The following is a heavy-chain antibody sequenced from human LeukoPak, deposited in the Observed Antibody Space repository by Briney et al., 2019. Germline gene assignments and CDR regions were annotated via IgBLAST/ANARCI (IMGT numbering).Heavy chain of an antibody. V-gene: IGHV4-31*03. Sequence: PSETLSLTCTVSGDSMSSGSYYWSWIRHHPGKGLEWIGYIFYSGRTYYSPSLKSRLTISIDTSKELFSLNLTSVTAADTAVYYCARSAFTTGRFDYWAQGTLVTVSS. CDR2: IFYSGRT. CDR3: ARSAFTTGRFDY. J-gene: IGHJ4*02. D-gene: IGHD3-10*01. CDR1: GDSMSSGSYY.